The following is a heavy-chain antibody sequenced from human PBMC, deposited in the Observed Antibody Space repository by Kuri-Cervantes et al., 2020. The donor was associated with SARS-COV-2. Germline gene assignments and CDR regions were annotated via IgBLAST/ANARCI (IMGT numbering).Heavy chain of an antibody. J-gene: IGHJ5*02. D-gene: IGHD3-3*01. Sequence: SETLSLTCSVSGDSVSSKTYYWGWIRQSPGKGLEWIGSVYYTGSAYSNPPLKSRATLSVDTSKNQFSLKLSSVTAADTAVYYCARGRSQHYDFWSGKRWFDPWGQGTLVTVSS. CDR3: ARGRSQHYDFWSGKRWFDP. V-gene: IGHV4-39*01. CDR1: GDSVSSKTYY. CDR2: VYYTGSA.